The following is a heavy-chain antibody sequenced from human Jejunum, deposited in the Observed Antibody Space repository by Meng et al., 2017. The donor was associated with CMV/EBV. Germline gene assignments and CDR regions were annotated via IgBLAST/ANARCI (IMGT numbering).Heavy chain of an antibody. Sequence: LVESGGGLVQPGGSLRLSCAASGFTFSSYWIHWVRQAPGKGLVWVSRINTDGSTINYADSVKGRFTISRDDAKNTLYLQMNSLTAEDTAVHYCARAGSYRFDYWGHGTLVTVSS. J-gene: IGHJ4*01. CDR3: ARAGSYRFDY. V-gene: IGHV3-74*01. CDR2: INTDGSTI. D-gene: IGHD3-10*01. CDR1: GFTFSSYW.